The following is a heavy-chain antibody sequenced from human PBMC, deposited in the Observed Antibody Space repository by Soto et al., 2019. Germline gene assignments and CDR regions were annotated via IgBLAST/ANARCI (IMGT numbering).Heavy chain of an antibody. CDR1: GFTVGSNY. Sequence: PGGSLRLSCAASGFTVGSNYMSWVRQAPGKGLEWVSVIYSEGTPYYADSVKGRFTISRENSNNTPYLHMNNLRAEDTAVYYCARSTYYDILTGSYYYYAMDVWGQGTTVTVSS. CDR2: IYSEGTP. V-gene: IGHV3-53*01. CDR3: ARSTYYDILTGSYYYYAMDV. J-gene: IGHJ6*02. D-gene: IGHD3-9*01.